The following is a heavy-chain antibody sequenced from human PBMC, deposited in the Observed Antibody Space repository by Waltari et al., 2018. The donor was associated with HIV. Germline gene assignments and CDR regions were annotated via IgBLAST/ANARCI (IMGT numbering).Heavy chain of an antibody. D-gene: IGHD4-17*01. CDR2: ISWNGVSS. CDR3: AKDLNRLTVAGAAVDY. CDR1: GFNFGAYA. J-gene: IGHJ4*02. V-gene: IGHV3-43D*03. Sequence: DVQLAASGGVVVQPGGSLRLSCTASGFNFGAYAMHWVRQAPGKGLEWVSLISWNGVSSDYAGSVKGRFTIARDNSKKSLYLEMTSLRLEDTALYYCAKDLNRLTVAGAAVDYWGQGTLVNVSS.